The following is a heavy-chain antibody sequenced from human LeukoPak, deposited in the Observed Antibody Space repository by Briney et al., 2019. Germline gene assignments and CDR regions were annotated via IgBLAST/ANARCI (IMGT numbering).Heavy chain of an antibody. D-gene: IGHD6-6*01. Sequence: SETLSLTCAVYGGSFSGYYWSWIRQPPGKGLEWIGEINHSGSTNYNPSLKSRVTISVDTSKNQYSLKLSSVTAADTAVYYCARARRGSTSSPFRSSIAARNYFDYWGQGTLVTVSS. CDR3: ARARRGSTSSPFRSSIAARNYFDY. J-gene: IGHJ4*02. CDR2: INHSGST. V-gene: IGHV4-34*01. CDR1: GGSFSGYY.